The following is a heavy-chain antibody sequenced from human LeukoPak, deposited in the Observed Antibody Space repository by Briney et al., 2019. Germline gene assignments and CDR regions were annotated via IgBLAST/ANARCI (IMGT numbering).Heavy chain of an antibody. J-gene: IGHJ4*02. CDR2: ISSSGGST. Sequence: PGGSLTLSCAASALTFSSYAMTWVRHAPGKGLEWVSTISSSGGSTYYADSVKGRFTISRDNSKNTLCLQMNSLRGEDTAVYYCAILMVRGVIGSDYWGQGTLVTVSS. CDR1: ALTFSSYA. D-gene: IGHD3-10*01. V-gene: IGHV3-23*01. CDR3: AILMVRGVIGSDY.